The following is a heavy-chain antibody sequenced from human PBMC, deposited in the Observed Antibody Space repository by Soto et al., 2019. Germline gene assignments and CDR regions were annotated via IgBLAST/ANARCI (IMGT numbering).Heavy chain of an antibody. J-gene: IGHJ5*02. CDR2: INHSGST. V-gene: IGHV4-34*01. D-gene: IGHD3-10*01. Sequence: SETLSLTCAVYGGSFSGYYWSWIRQPPGKGLEWIGEINHSGSTNYNPSLKSRVTISVDTSKNQFSLKLSSVTAADTAVYYCARVRRITMVRGVSGWFDPWGQGTLVTVSS. CDR3: ARVRRITMVRGVSGWFDP. CDR1: GGSFSGYY.